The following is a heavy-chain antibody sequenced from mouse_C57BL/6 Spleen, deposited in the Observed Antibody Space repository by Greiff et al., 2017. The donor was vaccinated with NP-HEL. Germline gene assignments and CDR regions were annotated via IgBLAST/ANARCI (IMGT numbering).Heavy chain of an antibody. V-gene: IGHV1-62-2*01. CDR1: GYTFTEYT. J-gene: IGHJ1*03. D-gene: IGHD1-1*01. CDR3: ARHEDDYGSTKGYFDV. Sequence: VQLQQSGAELVKPGASVKLSCKASGYTFTEYTIHWVKQRSGQGLEWIGWFYPGSGSIKYNEKFKDKATLTADKSYSTVYMERSRVTSEDSAVYFWARHEDDYGSTKGYFDVWGTGTTVTVSS. CDR2: FYPGSGSI.